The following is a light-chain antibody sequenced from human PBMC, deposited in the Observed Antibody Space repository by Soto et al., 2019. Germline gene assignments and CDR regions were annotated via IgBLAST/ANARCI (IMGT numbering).Light chain of an antibody. Sequence: QSVLTQPPSVSGAPGQRVTISCTGGSSNIGSGYDVHWYQQLPGTAPKLLIYRNTQRPSGVPDRFSGSKSGISASLAISGLRSEDEADYFCATWDDRLSGVVFGGGTKLTVL. J-gene: IGLJ2*01. CDR2: RNT. CDR1: SSNIGSGYD. CDR3: ATWDDRLSGVV. V-gene: IGLV1-47*01.